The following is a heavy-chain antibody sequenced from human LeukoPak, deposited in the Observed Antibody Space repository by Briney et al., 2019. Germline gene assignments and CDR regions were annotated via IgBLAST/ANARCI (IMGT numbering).Heavy chain of an antibody. CDR2: IYTSGST. V-gene: IGHV4-61*02. CDR1: GGSISGGSYY. J-gene: IGHJ4*02. CDR3: ARDQGYGDPGY. D-gene: IGHD4-17*01. Sequence: SQTLSLTCTVSGGSISGGSYYWSWIRQPAGKGLEWIGRIYTSGSTNYNPSLKSRVTISVDTSKHQFSLKLSSVPAADTAVYYCARDQGYGDPGYWGQGTLVTVSS.